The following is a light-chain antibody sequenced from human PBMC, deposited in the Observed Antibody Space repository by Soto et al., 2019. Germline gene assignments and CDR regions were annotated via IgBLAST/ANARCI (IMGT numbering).Light chain of an antibody. CDR2: AAS. Sequence: DIQMTQSPSSLSASVGDRVTITCRASQSISSYLNWYQQKPGKAPKLLIYAASSLQSGVQSRFGGSVSGTDFTLTISSLQPEDFATYYCQQSYSTPYTFGQGTKVDIK. V-gene: IGKV1-39*01. J-gene: IGKJ2*01. CDR1: QSISSY. CDR3: QQSYSTPYT.